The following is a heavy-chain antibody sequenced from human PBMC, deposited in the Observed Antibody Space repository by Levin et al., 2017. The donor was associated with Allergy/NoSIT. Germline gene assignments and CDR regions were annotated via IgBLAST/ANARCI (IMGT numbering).Heavy chain of an antibody. CDR1: GFTFVYAW. J-gene: IGHJ4*02. CDR3: VATVTGTPSGPHLDQ. CDR2: IKAGGETK. D-gene: IGHD1-7*01. Sequence: GGSLRLSCAASGFTFVYAWMSWVRQAPGKGLEWVGRIKAGGETKDYAAPVKGRFTISRDDSINTIYLQMNSLRDEDTAVYYCVATVTGTPSGPHLDQWGQGILVTVSS. V-gene: IGHV3-15*01.